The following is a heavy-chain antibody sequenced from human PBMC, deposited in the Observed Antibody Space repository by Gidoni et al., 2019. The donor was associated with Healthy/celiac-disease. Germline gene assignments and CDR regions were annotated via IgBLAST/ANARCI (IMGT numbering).Heavy chain of an antibody. CDR1: GFTFSSYG. D-gene: IGHD3-22*01. Sequence: QVQLVESGGGVVQPGRSLRLSCAASGFTFSSYGMHWVRQAPDKGREWVAVIWYDGSNKYYADSVKGRFTISRDNSKNTLYLQMNSLRAEDTAVYYCAGGGDSSSSWGQGTLVTVSS. J-gene: IGHJ4*02. CDR2: IWYDGSNK. V-gene: IGHV3-33*01. CDR3: AGGGDSSSS.